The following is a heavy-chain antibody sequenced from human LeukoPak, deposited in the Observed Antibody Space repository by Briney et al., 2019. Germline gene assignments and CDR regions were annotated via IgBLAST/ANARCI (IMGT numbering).Heavy chain of an antibody. J-gene: IGHJ5*02. D-gene: IGHD6-13*01. CDR2: FDPEDGET. CDR3: ATVDSSSWYSRWFDP. Sequence: ASVKVSCKVSGYTLTELPMHWVRQAPGKGLEWMGGFDPEDGETIYAQKFQGRVTMTEDTSTDTAYMELSSLRSEDTAVYYCATVDSSSWYSRWFDPWGQGTLVTVSS. CDR1: GYTLTELP. V-gene: IGHV1-24*01.